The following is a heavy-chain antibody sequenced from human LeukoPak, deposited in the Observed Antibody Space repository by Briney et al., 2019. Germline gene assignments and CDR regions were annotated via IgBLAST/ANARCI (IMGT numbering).Heavy chain of an antibody. J-gene: IGHJ5*02. CDR3: ANIVVVVAATSKPYNWFDP. CDR1: GGTFSSYT. V-gene: IGHV1-69*02. D-gene: IGHD2-15*01. Sequence: SVKVSCKASGGTFSSYTISWVRQAPGQGLEWMGRIIPILGIANYAQKFQGRVTITADKSTSTAYMELSSLRSEDTAVYYCANIVVVVAATSKPYNWFDPWGQGTLVTVSS. CDR2: IIPILGIA.